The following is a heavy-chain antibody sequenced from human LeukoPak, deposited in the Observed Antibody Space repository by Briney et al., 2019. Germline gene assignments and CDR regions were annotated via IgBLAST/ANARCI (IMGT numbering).Heavy chain of an antibody. CDR2: VYYPGSP. J-gene: IGHJ5*01. D-gene: IGHD3-10*01. CDR1: GGSISAIPYY. CDR3: ARSHFYGSGVDS. Sequence: SETLSLTCTISGGSISAIPYYWGWIRHPPGKGLVWIGSVYYPGSPYYSPSLKTRVTISVDTPKNQFSLKLSSVTAADTAVCFCARSHFYGSGVDSWGQGTLVTVSS. V-gene: IGHV4-39*01.